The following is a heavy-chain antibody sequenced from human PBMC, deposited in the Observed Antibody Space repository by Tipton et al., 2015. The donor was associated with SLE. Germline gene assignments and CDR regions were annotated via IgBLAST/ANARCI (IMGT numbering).Heavy chain of an antibody. V-gene: IGHV4-39*01. CDR2: IYHRGNT. Sequence: LRLSCTVSGGTISSDPYYWGWIRQPPGKGLEWIGSIYHRGNTYYNPSLKSRVAVSVDTSKNQFSLSLSSVTAADTAVYYCASGGYGSGSHYLGGWFDPWGRGTLVTVSS. CDR3: ASGGYGSGSHYLGGWFDP. J-gene: IGHJ5*02. CDR1: GGTISSDPYY. D-gene: IGHD3-10*01.